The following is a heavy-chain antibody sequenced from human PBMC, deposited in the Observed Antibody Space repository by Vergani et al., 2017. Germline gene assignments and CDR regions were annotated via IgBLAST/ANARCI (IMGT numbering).Heavy chain of an antibody. CDR2: LYRGAFT. Sequence: EVQLVESGGGLVQPGGSLTLSCAASGFTVSTDYFSWVRQAPGKGLEWVSILYRGAFTSYTDSVKGRFTVSRDISKNSLFLQMNSLRAEDTAVYYCARDLFYYDSSGYYSGFFDYWGQGTLVTVSS. V-gene: IGHV3-66*01. J-gene: IGHJ4*02. CDR3: ARDLFYYDSSGYYSGFFDY. D-gene: IGHD3-22*01. CDR1: GFTVSTDY.